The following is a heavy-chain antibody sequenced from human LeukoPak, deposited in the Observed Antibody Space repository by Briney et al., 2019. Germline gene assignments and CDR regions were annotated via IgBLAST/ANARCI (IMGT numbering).Heavy chain of an antibody. V-gene: IGHV4-34*01. CDR2: INSSGGI. D-gene: IGHD3-16*01. CDR1: GGSFSNFY. Sequence: SETLSLTCAVYGGSFSNFYWTWIRQPPGKGLEWIGEINSSGGINYNPSLKSRVTMSIAASRNQFSLRLTSVTAADTAVYYCVSGGGGPRLQHWGQGTLVTVSS. J-gene: IGHJ1*01. CDR3: VSGGGGPRLQH.